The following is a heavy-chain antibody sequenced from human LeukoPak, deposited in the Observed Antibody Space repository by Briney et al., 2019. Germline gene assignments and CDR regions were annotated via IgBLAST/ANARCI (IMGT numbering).Heavy chain of an antibody. Sequence: PSETLSLTCTVSGGPISSYYWSWIRQPPGKGLEWIGYIYYSGSTNYNPSLKSRVTISVVTSKNQFSLKLSSVTAADTAVYYCARDLSTMVRGAPWFDPWGQGTLVTVSS. CDR3: ARDLSTMVRGAPWFDP. J-gene: IGHJ5*02. CDR2: IYYSGST. D-gene: IGHD3-10*01. CDR1: GGPISSYY. V-gene: IGHV4-59*01.